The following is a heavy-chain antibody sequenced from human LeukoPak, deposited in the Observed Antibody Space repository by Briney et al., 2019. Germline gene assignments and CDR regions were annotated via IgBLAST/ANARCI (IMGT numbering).Heavy chain of an antibody. CDR1: GDSVSSNSAA. J-gene: IGHJ5*02. CDR3: ARDPPPDTDWNNNWFDP. Sequence: SQTLSLTCAISGDSVSSNSAAWNWIRQSPSRGLEWLGRTYYGSKWYNDYAVSVKSRITINPDTSKNQFSLQLNSVTPEDTAVYYCARDPPPDTDWNNNWFDPWGQGTLVTVSS. V-gene: IGHV6-1*01. CDR2: TYYGSKWYN. D-gene: IGHD1/OR15-1a*01.